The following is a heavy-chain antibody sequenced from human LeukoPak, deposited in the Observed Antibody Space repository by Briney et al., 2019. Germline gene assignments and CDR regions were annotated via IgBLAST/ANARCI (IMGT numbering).Heavy chain of an antibody. D-gene: IGHD1-26*01. CDR1: GFTFSSYW. J-gene: IGHJ4*02. CDR2: IKQDGSEE. V-gene: IGHV3-7*01. CDR3: ARGGTNLYSGSYPYDY. Sequence: GGSLRLSCAASGFTFSSYWMTWVRQAPGKGLEWVANIKQDGSEEYYIDSVKGRFTSSRDNAKNTLYLEMNSLRAEDTAVYYCARGGTNLYSGSYPYDYWGQGTLVTV.